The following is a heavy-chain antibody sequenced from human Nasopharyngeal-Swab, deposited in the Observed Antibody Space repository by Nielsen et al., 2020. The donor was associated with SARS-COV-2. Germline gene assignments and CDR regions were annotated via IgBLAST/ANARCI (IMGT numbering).Heavy chain of an antibody. CDR2: IYYSGST. CDR3: ATQNSGYDYEDNYYYYYMDV. CDR1: GGSISSYY. Sequence: SETLSLTCTVSGGSISSYYWSWIRQPPGKGLEWIGYIYYSGSTKYNPSLKSRVTISVDTSKNQFSLNLNSVTAADTAVYYCATQNSGYDYEDNYYYYYMDVWGQGTTITVSS. J-gene: IGHJ6*03. D-gene: IGHD5-12*01. V-gene: IGHV4-59*01.